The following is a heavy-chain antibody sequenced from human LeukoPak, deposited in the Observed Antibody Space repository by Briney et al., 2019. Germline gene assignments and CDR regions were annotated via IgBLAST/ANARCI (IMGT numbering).Heavy chain of an antibody. CDR3: ARDKTTAGTDLGYYYYGMDV. CDR1: GFTFSSYS. D-gene: IGHD6-13*01. J-gene: IGHJ6*02. CDR2: ISSSSSYI. V-gene: IGHV3-21*01. Sequence: PGGSLRLSCAASGFTFSSYSMNWVRQAPGKGLEWVSSISSSSSYIYYADSVKGRFTISRDNAKNSLYLQMNSLRAEDTAVYYCARDKTTAGTDLGYYYYGMDVWGQGTTVTVSS.